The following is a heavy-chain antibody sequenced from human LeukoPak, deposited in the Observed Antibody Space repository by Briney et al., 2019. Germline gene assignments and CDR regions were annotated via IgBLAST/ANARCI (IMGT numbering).Heavy chain of an antibody. Sequence: SETLSLTCTVSGGSISNFYWSWIRQSPGKGLEWIGYIYYSGNTNYNPSLSGRVTISVDTSKNQFSLKLSSVTAADTAVYYCARDRRGPDYWGQGTLVTVSS. D-gene: IGHD3-10*01. CDR3: ARDRRGPDY. CDR2: IYYSGNT. J-gene: IGHJ4*02. V-gene: IGHV4-59*12. CDR1: GGSISNFY.